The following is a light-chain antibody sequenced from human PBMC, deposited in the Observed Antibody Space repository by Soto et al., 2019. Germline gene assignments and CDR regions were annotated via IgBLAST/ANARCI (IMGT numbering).Light chain of an antibody. CDR1: QGIGNY. V-gene: IGKV1-27*01. CDR2: AAS. J-gene: IGKJ1*01. CDR3: QQYNSAPWT. Sequence: DIQMTQSPSSLSASLGDRVTITCRASQGIGNYLAWYQLQPGKVPKLLIYAASTLQSGVPSRFSGSGSGTDFTLTISSLQPEDVATYFCQQYNSAPWTFGQGTKVEI.